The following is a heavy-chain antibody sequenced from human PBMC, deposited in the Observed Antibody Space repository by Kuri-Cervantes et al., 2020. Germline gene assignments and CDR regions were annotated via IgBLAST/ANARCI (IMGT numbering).Heavy chain of an antibody. CDR3: ARFAVTGPRWFDP. D-gene: IGHD6-19*01. J-gene: IGHJ5*02. CDR2: ISGYNGDT. V-gene: IGHV1-18*01. CDR1: GYTLTSYG. Sequence: ASVKVSCKASGYTLTSYGISWVRQASGRGLEWMGWISGYNGDTNYAQKFQGRVTMTTDTSTSTTSMELRSLRSDDTAVYYCARFAVTGPRWFDPWGQGTLVTVSS.